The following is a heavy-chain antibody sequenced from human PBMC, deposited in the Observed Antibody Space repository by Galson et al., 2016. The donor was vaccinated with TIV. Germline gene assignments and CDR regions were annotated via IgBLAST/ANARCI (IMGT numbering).Heavy chain of an antibody. V-gene: IGHV3-23*01. CDR3: AKSLFHTIDFGGLTVIFDH. D-gene: IGHD5-24*01. J-gene: IGHJ4*02. Sequence: SLRLSCAASGFTFSSYAMNWVRQAPGKGLEWVSAISGSGDNTFYAGSVKGRFIISRDDSKNTVYLRMNNVRVDDTAVYYCAKSLFHTIDFGGLTVIFDHWGQGALVTVSS. CDR2: ISGSGDNT. CDR1: GFTFSSYA.